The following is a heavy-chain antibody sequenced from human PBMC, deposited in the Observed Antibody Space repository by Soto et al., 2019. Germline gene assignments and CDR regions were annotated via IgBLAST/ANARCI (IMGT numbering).Heavy chain of an antibody. J-gene: IGHJ5*02. CDR2: ISGSGGST. CDR1: GFTFSSYA. CDR3: AKGLEQLVRGWFDP. V-gene: IGHV3-23*01. D-gene: IGHD6-6*01. Sequence: EVQLLESGGGLVQPGGSLRLSCAASGFTFSSYAMSWVRQVPGKGLEWVSAISGSGGSTYYADSGKGRFTISRHNSKNSLYLQTNSLRAEDTAVYYCAKGLEQLVRGWFDPWGQGTLVTVSS.